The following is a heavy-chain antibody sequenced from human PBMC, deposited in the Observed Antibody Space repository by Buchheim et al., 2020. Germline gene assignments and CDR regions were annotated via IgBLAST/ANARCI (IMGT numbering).Heavy chain of an antibody. J-gene: IGHJ6*02. V-gene: IGHV1-8*01. Sequence: QVQLVQSGAEVKKPGASVKVSCKASGYTFTSYDINWVRQATGQGLEWMGWMNPNSGNTGYAQKFQGRVTMTRNNSISTAYMELSSLRSEDTAVYYCASFLYSSGWYGLYYYYGMDVWGQGTT. D-gene: IGHD6-19*01. CDR3: ASFLYSSGWYGLYYYYGMDV. CDR2: MNPNSGNT. CDR1: GYTFTSYD.